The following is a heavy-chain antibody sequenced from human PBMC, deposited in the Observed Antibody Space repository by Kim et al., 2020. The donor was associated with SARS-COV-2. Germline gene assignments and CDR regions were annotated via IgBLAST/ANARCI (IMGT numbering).Heavy chain of an antibody. CDR3: VKAGRGVVAPAGMMVS. J-gene: IGHJ5*02. V-gene: IGHV3-33*06. D-gene: IGHD2-15*01. Sequence: SVESRFTISRDNSKNTVYLQMNSLGGEDTAMYYCVKAGRGVVAPAGMMVSWGQGTLVTVSS.